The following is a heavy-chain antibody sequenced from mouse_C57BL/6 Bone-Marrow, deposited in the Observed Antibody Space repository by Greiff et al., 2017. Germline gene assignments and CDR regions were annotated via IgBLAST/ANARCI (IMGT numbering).Heavy chain of an antibody. V-gene: IGHV5-6*03. CDR1: GFTFSSYG. J-gene: IGHJ2*01. CDR3: ARHGYYAAFDY. D-gene: IGHD1-1*01. CDR2: ISSGGSYT. Sequence: EVKLMESGEGLVKPGGSLKLSCAASGFTFSSYGMSWVRQTPDKRLEWVATISSGGSYTYYPDSVKGRFTISRDNAKNTLYLQMSSLKSEDTAMYYCARHGYYAAFDYWGQGTTLTVSS.